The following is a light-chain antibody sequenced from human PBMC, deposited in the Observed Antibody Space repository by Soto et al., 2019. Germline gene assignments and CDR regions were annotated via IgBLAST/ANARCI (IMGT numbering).Light chain of an antibody. Sequence: EFVLTQSPGTLSLSPGERATLSCRASQSVSSSYLAWYQQKPGQAPRLLIYGASSRATGIPDRFSGSGSGTEFTLTISSLQSEDFAVYYCQQYNKWPPETFGPGTKVDIK. CDR1: QSVSSSY. V-gene: IGKV3-20*01. CDR2: GAS. CDR3: QQYNKWPPET. J-gene: IGKJ3*01.